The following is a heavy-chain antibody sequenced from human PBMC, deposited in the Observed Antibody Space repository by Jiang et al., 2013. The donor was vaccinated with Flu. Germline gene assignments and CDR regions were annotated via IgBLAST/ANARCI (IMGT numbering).Heavy chain of an antibody. V-gene: IGHV3-30*18. J-gene: IGHJ4*02. D-gene: IGHD4-17*01. Sequence: VQLLESGGGVVQPGRSLRLSCAASGFTFSSYGMHWVRQAPGKGLEWVAVISYDGSNKYYADSVKGRFTISRDNSKNTLYLQMNSLRAEDTAVYYCAKDPGYGDYVYVDYWGQGTLGHRLL. CDR2: ISYDGSNK. CDR1: GFTFSSYG. CDR3: AKDPGYGDYVYVDY.